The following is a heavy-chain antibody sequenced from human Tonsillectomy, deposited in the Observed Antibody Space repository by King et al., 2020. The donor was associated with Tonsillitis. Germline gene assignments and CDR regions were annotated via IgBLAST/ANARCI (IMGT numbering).Heavy chain of an antibody. J-gene: IGHJ4*02. V-gene: IGHV3-21*01. Sequence: VQLVESGGGLVKPGGSLRLSCAASGFTFSSYSMNWVRQAPGKGLEWVSSISSSSNCIYYADSVKGRFTISRDNAKNSLYLQMNSLRAEDTAVYYCAREGGDYGDYFDYWGQGTLVTVSS. CDR1: GFTFSSYS. CDR2: ISSSSNCI. D-gene: IGHD4-17*01. CDR3: AREGGDYGDYFDY.